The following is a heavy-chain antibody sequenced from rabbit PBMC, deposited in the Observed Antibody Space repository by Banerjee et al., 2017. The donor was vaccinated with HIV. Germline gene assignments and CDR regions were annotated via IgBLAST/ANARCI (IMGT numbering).Heavy chain of an antibody. J-gene: IGHJ6*01. CDR3: ARITYGYDDYGDLYYAAMDL. Sequence: QEQLEESGGGLVKPEGSLTLTCKASGFSFSDRDVMCWVRQAPGKGLEWIACINTATGKSVYASWAKGRFTISKTSSTTVTLQMTSLTAADTATYFCARITYGYDDYGDLYYAAMDLWGQGTLVTVS. CDR2: INTATGKS. D-gene: IGHD2-1*01. V-gene: IGHV1S45*01. CDR1: GFSFSDRDV.